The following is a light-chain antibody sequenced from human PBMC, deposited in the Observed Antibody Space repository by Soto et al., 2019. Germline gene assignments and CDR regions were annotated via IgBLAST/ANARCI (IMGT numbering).Light chain of an antibody. V-gene: IGKV3-20*01. CDR1: QSVNDNY. J-gene: IGKJ1*01. CDR3: QQYAASPRT. CDR2: GAS. Sequence: EIVLTQSPGTLSLSPRERATLSCRASQSVNDNYLAWYQHKPGQAPRLLIYGASSRAPGIPDRFSGSGSGTDFTLTISRLEPEDFAIYYCQQYAASPRTFGQGTLLEVK.